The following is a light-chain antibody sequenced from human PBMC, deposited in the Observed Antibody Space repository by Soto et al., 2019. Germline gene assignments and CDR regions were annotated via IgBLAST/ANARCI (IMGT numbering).Light chain of an antibody. V-gene: IGKV3-20*01. CDR3: QHYGGSPLYT. CDR2: GVS. Sequence: EIVLTQSPATLSLSPGERATLTCRASQSVTNNYFDWYQQKPGQAPRLLIYGVSSRATGIPDRFSGSGSGTDFTLTIARLEPEDFAMYYCQHYGGSPLYTFGQGTNLEI. J-gene: IGKJ2*01. CDR1: QSVTNNY.